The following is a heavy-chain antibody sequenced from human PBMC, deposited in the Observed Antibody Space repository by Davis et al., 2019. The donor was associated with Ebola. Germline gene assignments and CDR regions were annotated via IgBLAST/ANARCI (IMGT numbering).Heavy chain of an antibody. CDR3: ARDRFPMDSSSWYWFDP. CDR2: ISYDGSNK. CDR1: GFTFSRYA. V-gene: IGHV3-30*03. Sequence: PGGSLRLSCAASGFTFSRYAMSWVRQAPGKGLEWVAVISYDGSNKYYADSVKGRFTISRDNSKNTLYLQMNSLRAEDTAVYYCARDRFPMDSSSWYWFDPWGQGTLVTVSS. J-gene: IGHJ5*02. D-gene: IGHD6-13*01.